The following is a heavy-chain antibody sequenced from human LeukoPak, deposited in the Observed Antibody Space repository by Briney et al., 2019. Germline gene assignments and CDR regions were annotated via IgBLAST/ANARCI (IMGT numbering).Heavy chain of an antibody. V-gene: IGHV4-38-2*02. J-gene: IGHJ4*02. Sequence: SETLSLTCTVSGYSISSGYYWGWIRQPPGKGLEWIANIYHSGNTYYNPSLKSRVTISVDTSRNQFSLKLSSVTAADTAVYYCARTIVPRTYFDYWGQGTLVTVSS. D-gene: IGHD2/OR15-2a*01. CDR1: GYSISSGYY. CDR3: ARTIVPRTYFDY. CDR2: IYHSGNT.